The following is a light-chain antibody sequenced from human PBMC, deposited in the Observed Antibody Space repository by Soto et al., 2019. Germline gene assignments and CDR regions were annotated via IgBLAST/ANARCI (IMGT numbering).Light chain of an antibody. CDR3: QQYNNWPLT. CDR1: QSVGTK. J-gene: IGKJ5*01. V-gene: IGKV3D-15*01. CDR2: GAS. Sequence: ILLTKSPATLSVSPGERAHLPCRASQSVGTKLAWYQQTPGQAPRLLIYGASNRATGVPARFSGSGSGTEFTLTISSLQSEDVAVYWCQQYNNWPLTFGPGTLLEI.